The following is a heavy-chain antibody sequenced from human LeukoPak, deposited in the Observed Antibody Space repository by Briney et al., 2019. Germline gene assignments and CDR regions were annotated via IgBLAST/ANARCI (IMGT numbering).Heavy chain of an antibody. Sequence: GGSLRLSCAASGFTVSSNYMSWVRQAPGKELEWVSVIYSGGSTYYADSVKGRFTISRDNSKNTLYLQMNSLRAEDTAVYYCARAEVYYYDSRYYFDYWGQGTLVTVSS. J-gene: IGHJ4*02. V-gene: IGHV3-53*01. CDR3: ARAEVYYYDSRYYFDY. CDR2: IYSGGST. CDR1: GFTVSSNY. D-gene: IGHD3-22*01.